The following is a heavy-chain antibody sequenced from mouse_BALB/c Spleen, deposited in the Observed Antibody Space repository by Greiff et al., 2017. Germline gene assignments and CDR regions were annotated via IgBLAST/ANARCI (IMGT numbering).Heavy chain of an antibody. J-gene: IGHJ2*01. CDR1: GFNIKDTY. V-gene: IGHV14-3*02. CDR2: IDPANGNT. D-gene: IGHD2-3*01. CDR3: ARDDGYSGYFDY. Sequence: EVKLQESGAELVKPGASVKLSCTASGFNIKDTYMHWVKQRPEQGLEWIGRIDPANGNTKYDPKFQGKATITADTSSNTAYLQLSSLTSEDTAVYYCARDDGYSGYFDYWGQGTTLTVSS.